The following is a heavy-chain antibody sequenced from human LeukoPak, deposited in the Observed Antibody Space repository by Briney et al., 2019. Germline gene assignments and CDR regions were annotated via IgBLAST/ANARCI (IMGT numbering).Heavy chain of an antibody. J-gene: IGHJ4*02. CDR3: ARGGGSGYYPYYFDY. CDR2: IWYDGSNK. V-gene: IGHV3-33*01. Sequence: GGSLRLSCAASGFTFSSYGMHWVRQAPGKGLEWVAVIWYDGSNKYYADSVKGRFTISRDNSKNTLYLQMNSLRAEDTAVYYCARGGGSGYYPYYFDYWSQGTLVTVSS. D-gene: IGHD3-22*01. CDR1: GFTFSSYG.